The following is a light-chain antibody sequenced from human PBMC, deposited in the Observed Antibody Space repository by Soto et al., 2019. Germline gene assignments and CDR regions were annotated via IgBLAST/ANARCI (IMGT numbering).Light chain of an antibody. CDR2: DTS. V-gene: IGKV3-20*01. CDR3: QQCGSSPS. J-gene: IGKJ1*01. Sequence: EIVLTQSPGTLSLSPGERATLSCRASQSVSSSYLAWYQQQPGQAPRLLIYDTSSRATGIPDRFSGSGSGTDFTLALSRLEPDDFAVYYCQQCGSSPSFGQGTKVELK. CDR1: QSVSSSY.